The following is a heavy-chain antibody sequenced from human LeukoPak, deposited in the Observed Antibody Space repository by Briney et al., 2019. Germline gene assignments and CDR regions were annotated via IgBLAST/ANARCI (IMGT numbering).Heavy chain of an antibody. CDR3: ARDPRSPSSGWSNFVY. CDR1: GGSISSYY. D-gene: IGHD6-19*01. Sequence: SETLSLTRTVSGGSISSYYWSWIRPPAGKGREWIGRIYTSASTNYNPSLKSRVTMSVDTSKSQFSLKLSAVTAADTAVYYCARDPRSPSSGWSNFVYWGQGTLVTVSS. J-gene: IGHJ4*02. V-gene: IGHV4-4*07. CDR2: IYTSAST.